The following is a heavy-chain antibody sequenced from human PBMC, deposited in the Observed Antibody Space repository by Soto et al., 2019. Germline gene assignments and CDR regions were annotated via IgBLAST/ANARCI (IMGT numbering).Heavy chain of an antibody. D-gene: IGHD2-2*01. Sequence: SVKVSCKASGGTFSSYAISWVRQAPGQGLERMGGIIPIFGTANYAQKFPGRVTITADTSTSTAYMELSSLRSEDTAVYYCARGDCSSTSCYYGYYYGMDDWGQGTTVTVSS. CDR3: ARGDCSSTSCYYGYYYGMDD. CDR1: GGTFSSYA. V-gene: IGHV1-69*06. CDR2: IIPIFGTA. J-gene: IGHJ6*02.